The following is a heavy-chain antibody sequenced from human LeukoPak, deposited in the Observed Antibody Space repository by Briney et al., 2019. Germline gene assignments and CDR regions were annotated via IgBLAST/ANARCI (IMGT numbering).Heavy chain of an antibody. Sequence: GASVKVSCKASGYTFTSYGISWVRQAPGQGLEWMGWISAYNGNTNYAQKLQGRVTMTTDTSTSTAYMELRSLRSDDTAVYYCARDHRSLWGATCLRIWGQGTMVTVSS. V-gene: IGHV1-18*01. CDR2: ISAYNGNT. CDR3: ARDHRSLWGATCLRI. CDR1: GYTFTSYG. D-gene: IGHD1-26*01. J-gene: IGHJ3*02.